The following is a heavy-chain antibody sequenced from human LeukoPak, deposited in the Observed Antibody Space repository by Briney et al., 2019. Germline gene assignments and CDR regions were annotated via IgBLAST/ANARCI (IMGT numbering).Heavy chain of an antibody. CDR3: AKDLYYGYYFDN. J-gene: IGHJ4*02. CDR1: GFTFSGYG. Sequence: GGSLRLSCAASGFTFSGYGMHWVRQAPGKGLEWVALISNDGSNKHYADSVKGRFTISRDNSENMLYLQMNSLRAEDTAVYYCAKDLYYGYYFDNWGQGTLVTVSS. V-gene: IGHV3-30*18. D-gene: IGHD3-16*01. CDR2: ISNDGSNK.